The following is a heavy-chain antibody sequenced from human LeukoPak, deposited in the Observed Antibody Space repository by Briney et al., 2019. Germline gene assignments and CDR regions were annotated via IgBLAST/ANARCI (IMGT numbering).Heavy chain of an antibody. CDR3: ARLLDYYGSGSSDY. Sequence: SETLSLTCAVSSASISSGGYSWSWIRQPPGKGLEWIGSIYYSGSTYYNPSLKSRVTISVDTSKNQFSLKLSSVTAADTAVYYCARLLDYYGSGSSDYWGQGTLVTVSS. D-gene: IGHD3-10*01. CDR1: SASISSGGYS. V-gene: IGHV4-30-2*03. CDR2: IYYSGST. J-gene: IGHJ4*02.